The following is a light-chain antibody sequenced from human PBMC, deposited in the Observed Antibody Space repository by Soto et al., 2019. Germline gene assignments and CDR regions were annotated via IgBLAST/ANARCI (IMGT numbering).Light chain of an antibody. CDR3: QQYSNWPET. V-gene: IGKV3-15*01. CDR2: DAS. Sequence: IVITQSPTTLSVSPGEKASLSRRASQSISSNLAWYQQKPGQAPRLLIYDASTRATGIPARFSGSGSGTEFTLTISSLQSEDFAVYYCQQYSNWPETFGQGTKV. J-gene: IGKJ1*01. CDR1: QSISSN.